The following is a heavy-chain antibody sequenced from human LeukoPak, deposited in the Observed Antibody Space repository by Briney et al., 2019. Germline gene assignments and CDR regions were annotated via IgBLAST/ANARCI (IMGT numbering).Heavy chain of an antibody. CDR1: GFTFSSYA. CDR3: TRRAGGNLYDLDN. J-gene: IGHJ4*02. Sequence: HPGGSLRLSCAASGFTFSSYAMSWVRQAPGKGLEWVSGVSGGGFDTYYTDSVKGRFTISRDNSKNMVYLQMNSLRAEDTAVYYCTRRAGGNLYDLDNWGQGTLVTVSS. D-gene: IGHD2-8*02. V-gene: IGHV3-23*01. CDR2: VSGGGFDT.